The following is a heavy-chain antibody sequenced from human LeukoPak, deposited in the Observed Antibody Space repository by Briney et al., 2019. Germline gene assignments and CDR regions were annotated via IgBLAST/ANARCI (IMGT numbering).Heavy chain of an antibody. J-gene: IGHJ6*02. D-gene: IGHD2-21*02. CDR3: ARRRWVDCGGDCHYYYGMDV. Sequence: SQTLSLTCTVSGGSISGGSYYWSWIRQPAGKGLEWIGRIYTSGSTNYNPSLKSRVTISVDTSKNKLSLKLSSVTAADTAVYYCARRRWVDCGGDCHYYYGMDVWGQGTTVTVSS. CDR2: IYTSGST. CDR1: GGSISGGSYY. V-gene: IGHV4-61*02.